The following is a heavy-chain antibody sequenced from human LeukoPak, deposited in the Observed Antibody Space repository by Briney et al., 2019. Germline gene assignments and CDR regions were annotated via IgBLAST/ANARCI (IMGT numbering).Heavy chain of an antibody. J-gene: IGHJ4*02. Sequence: ASVKVSCKASEYTFTGYYMHWVRQAPGRGLEWMGWINPNSGGTNYAQKFQGRVTMTRDTSISTAYMELSSLRSEDTALYYCARGVATNYWGQGTLVTVSS. CDR3: ARGVATNY. V-gene: IGHV1-2*02. D-gene: IGHD1-1*01. CDR2: INPNSGGT. CDR1: EYTFTGYY.